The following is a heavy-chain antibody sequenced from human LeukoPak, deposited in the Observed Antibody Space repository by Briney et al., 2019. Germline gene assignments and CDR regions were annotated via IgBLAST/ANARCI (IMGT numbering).Heavy chain of an antibody. J-gene: IGHJ4*02. CDR3: ARDATYYYDSSGQHDY. V-gene: IGHV1-2*02. CDR1: GYTFTSYG. D-gene: IGHD3-22*01. Sequence: ASVKVSCKASGYTFTSYGISWVRQAPGQGLEWMGWINPNSGGTNYAQKFQGRVTMTRDTSISTAYMELSRLRSDDTAVYYCARDATYYYDSSGQHDYWGQGTLVTVSS. CDR2: INPNSGGT.